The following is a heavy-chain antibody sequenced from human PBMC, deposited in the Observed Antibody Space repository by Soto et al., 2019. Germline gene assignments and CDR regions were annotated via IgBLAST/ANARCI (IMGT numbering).Heavy chain of an antibody. CDR3: ARGEQYSGRIFDY. CDR1: GDSVSSNSAA. CDR2: TYYRSKWYN. V-gene: IGHV6-1*01. Sequence: QVQLQQSGPGLVKPSQTLSVTCGISGDSVSSNSAAWNWLRPSPSRGLEWLGRTYYRSKWYNDYAVSVESRITINPDTSKNHFSLQLNFVTPEDTAVYFCARGEQYSGRIFDYWGQGTLVTVSS. J-gene: IGHJ4*02. D-gene: IGHD1-26*01.